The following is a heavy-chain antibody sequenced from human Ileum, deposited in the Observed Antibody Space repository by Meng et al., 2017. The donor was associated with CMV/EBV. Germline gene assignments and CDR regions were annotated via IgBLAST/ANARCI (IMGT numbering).Heavy chain of an antibody. Sequence: GESLKISCVASGFTFNKYWMHWVRQPPGGGLVWLRRIDNEGSGAIYADSVGGRFTVSRDNARNTVYLQMNNLRDEHTAVYYCARDTPHNAFQPWGHGTLVTISS. V-gene: IGHV3-74*01. CDR3: ARDTPHNAFQP. CDR2: IDNEGSGA. CDR1: GFTFNKYW. J-gene: IGHJ5*02. D-gene: IGHD2-15*01.